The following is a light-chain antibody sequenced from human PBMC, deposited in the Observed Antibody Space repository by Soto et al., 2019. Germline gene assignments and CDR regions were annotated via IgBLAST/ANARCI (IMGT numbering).Light chain of an antibody. J-gene: IGKJ4*01. CDR2: AAS. CDR1: QDISSW. V-gene: IGKV1-12*01. Sequence: DIQLTQSPSSVSASVGDGVTITCRASQDISSWVAWYQQKPGKAPKLLISAASTLQSGVPRRFSGSGSGTDFTLIISSLQPEDFATYFCQQGDSFPFTFGLGTKVEI. CDR3: QQGDSFPFT.